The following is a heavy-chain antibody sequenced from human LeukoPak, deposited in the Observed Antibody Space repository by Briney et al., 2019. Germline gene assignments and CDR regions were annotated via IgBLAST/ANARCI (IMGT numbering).Heavy chain of an antibody. D-gene: IGHD3-10*01. CDR1: GASISSCY. V-gene: IGHV4-59*08. J-gene: IGHJ3*02. CDR2: IFYSGST. CDR3: ARHGGATMVRGVLVDAFDI. Sequence: PSETLSLTCTVSGASISSCYWSWIRQPPGKGLEWIGYIFYSGSTTYNPSLKSRVTISVAMSKNQFSLKLRSVTAADTAVYYCARHGGATMVRGVLVDAFDIWGQGTMVTVSS.